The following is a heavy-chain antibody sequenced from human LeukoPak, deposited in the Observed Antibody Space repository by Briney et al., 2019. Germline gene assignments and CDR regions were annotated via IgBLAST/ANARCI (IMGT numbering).Heavy chain of an antibody. J-gene: IGHJ3*02. CDR1: GGSTSGGNYY. CDR3: ARDIGDYGDYGDAFDI. Sequence: PSETLSLTCIVSGGSTSGGNYYWGWIRRPPGKGLEWIGGISSSGNTYYNPSLKSRITISVDTSKNHFSLKLSSVTAADTAVYYCARDIGDYGDYGDAFDIWGQGTMVTVSS. D-gene: IGHD4-17*01. CDR2: ISSSGNT. V-gene: IGHV4-39*02.